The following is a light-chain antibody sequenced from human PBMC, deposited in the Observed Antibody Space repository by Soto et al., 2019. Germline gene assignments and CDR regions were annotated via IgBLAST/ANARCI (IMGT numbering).Light chain of an antibody. Sequence: QSVLTQPPSVSAAPGQKVTISCSGSSSNIGNNYVSWYQQLPGTAPNLLIYDNNNRPSGIPDRFSGSKSGTSATLGINGLQTGDEADYYCGTWDSSVSGVFGTGTKVSVL. V-gene: IGLV1-51*01. CDR3: GTWDSSVSGV. J-gene: IGLJ1*01. CDR2: DNN. CDR1: SSNIGNNY.